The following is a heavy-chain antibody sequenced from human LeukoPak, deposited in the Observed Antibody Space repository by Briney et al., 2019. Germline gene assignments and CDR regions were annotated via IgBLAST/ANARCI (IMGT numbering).Heavy chain of an antibody. J-gene: IGHJ5*02. D-gene: IGHD5-12*01. Sequence: GGSLRLSCAASGFIFSSHAMSWVRQAPGKGLEWVSGISGNAGSTYYADSVKGRFTISRDNSKNTLFLQMNRLRAEDTAVYYCAKHQQYSANGPSSWGQGTLVTVSS. CDR1: GFIFSSHA. CDR2: ISGNAGST. CDR3: AKHQQYSANGPSS. V-gene: IGHV3-23*01.